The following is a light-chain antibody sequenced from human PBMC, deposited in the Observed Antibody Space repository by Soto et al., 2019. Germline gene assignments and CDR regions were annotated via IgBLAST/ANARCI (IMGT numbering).Light chain of an antibody. CDR3: SSYTTRSTVV. J-gene: IGLJ2*01. CDR1: ISDVGGYNY. Sequence: QSALTQPASVSGSPGQSITISCTGTISDVGGYNYVSWYQQHPGKAPKLMIYYVSNRPSGVSNRFSGSKSGNTASLTISGLQAEDEADYYCSSYTTRSTVVFGAGTKLTVL. CDR2: YVS. V-gene: IGLV2-14*01.